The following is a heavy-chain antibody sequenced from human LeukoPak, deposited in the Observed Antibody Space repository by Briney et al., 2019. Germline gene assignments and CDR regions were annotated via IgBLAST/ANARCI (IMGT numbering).Heavy chain of an antibody. CDR3: ARGKSTVAASVADAFDI. J-gene: IGHJ3*02. D-gene: IGHD6-19*01. CDR1: GFTLKSYG. Sequence: PGGSLRLSCAASGFTLKSYGMNWVRQAPGKGLEWVSYISSSSSTITYADSVRGRFTISRDNAENSLYLQMNSLRAEDTAVYYCARGKSTVAASVADAFDIWGQGTMVTVSS. CDR2: ISSSSSTI. V-gene: IGHV3-48*01.